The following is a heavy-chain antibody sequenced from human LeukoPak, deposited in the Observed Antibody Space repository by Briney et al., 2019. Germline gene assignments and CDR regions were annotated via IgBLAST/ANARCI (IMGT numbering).Heavy chain of an antibody. J-gene: IGHJ4*02. D-gene: IGHD2-15*01. CDR2: ISNSGYTI. CDR1: GFTFSSYP. Sequence: PGGSLRLSCAASGFTFSSYPMNWVRQAPGKGLEWLSYISNSGYTIYYADSVKGRFSISRDNAKNSLFLQMNSLRDEDTAVYYCARDPPRYCSDGSCYHDYWGQGTLVTVSS. CDR3: ARDPPRYCSDGSCYHDY. V-gene: IGHV3-48*02.